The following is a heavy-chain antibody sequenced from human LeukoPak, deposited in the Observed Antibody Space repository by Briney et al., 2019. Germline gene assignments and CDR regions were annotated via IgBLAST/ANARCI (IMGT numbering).Heavy chain of an antibody. V-gene: IGHV1-2*04. CDR2: INPNSGGT. CDR3: ARGAFIAAAGTWFDP. Sequence: ASVKVSCKASGYTFTSYGFSWVRQAPGQGLEWMGWINPNSGGTNYAQKFQGWVTMTRDTSISTAYMELSRLRSDDTAVYYCARGAFIAAAGTWFDPWGQGTLVTVSS. CDR1: GYTFTSYG. J-gene: IGHJ5*02. D-gene: IGHD6-13*01.